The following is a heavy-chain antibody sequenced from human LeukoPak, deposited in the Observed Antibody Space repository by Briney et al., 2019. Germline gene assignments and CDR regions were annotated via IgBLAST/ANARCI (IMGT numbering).Heavy chain of an antibody. V-gene: IGHV3-72*01. J-gene: IGHJ4*02. CDR2: TRNRASSYTT. CDR1: GFTFSDHY. Sequence: GGSLRLSCAASGFTFSDHYMDWVRQAPGKGLEWVGRTRNRASSYTTEYAASVKGRFTISRDDSKNSVFLQMSSLKTEDTAVYYCAVTYINYDYWGQGTLVTVSS. CDR3: AVTYINYDY. D-gene: IGHD4-11*01.